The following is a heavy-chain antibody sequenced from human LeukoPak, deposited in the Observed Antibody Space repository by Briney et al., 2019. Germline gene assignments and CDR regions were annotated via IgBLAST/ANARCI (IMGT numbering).Heavy chain of an antibody. CDR1: GFTFSSYS. D-gene: IGHD2-15*01. CDR3: ASFLASTDFDY. Sequence: GGSLSLSCAASGFTFSSYSMNWVRQAPGKGLEWVSSISSSSSYIYYADSVKGRFTISRDNAKNSLYLQMNSLRAEDTAVYYCASFLASTDFDYWGQGTLVTVSS. CDR2: ISSSSSYI. J-gene: IGHJ4*02. V-gene: IGHV3-21*01.